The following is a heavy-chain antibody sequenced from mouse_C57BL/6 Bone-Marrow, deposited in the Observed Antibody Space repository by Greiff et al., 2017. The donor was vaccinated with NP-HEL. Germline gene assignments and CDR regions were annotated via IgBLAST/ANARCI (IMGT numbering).Heavy chain of an antibody. CDR3: ARADYGSRGD. CDR1: GYTFTSYG. V-gene: IGHV1-81*01. CDR2: IYPRSGNT. Sequence: LVESGAELARPGASVKLSCKASGYTFTSYGISWVKQRTGQGLEWIGEIYPRSGNTYYNEKFKGKATLTADKSSSTAYMELRSLTSEDSAVYFCARADYGSRGDWGQGTLVTVSA. J-gene: IGHJ3*01. D-gene: IGHD1-1*01.